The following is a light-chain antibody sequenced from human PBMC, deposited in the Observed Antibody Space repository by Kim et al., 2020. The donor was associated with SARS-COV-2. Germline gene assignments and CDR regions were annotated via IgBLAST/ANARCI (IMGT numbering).Light chain of an antibody. J-gene: IGKJ4*01. CDR1: QSVSSSY. CDR3: QQYGTSPLT. CDR2: GAS. Sequence: EIVLTQSPATLSLSPGERAALSCRASQSVSSSYLAWYQQKPGQAPRLLIYGASSRATGIPDRFSGSGSGTDFTLTITRLEPYDFAVYYCQQYGTSPLTFGGGTKVEI. V-gene: IGKV3-20*01.